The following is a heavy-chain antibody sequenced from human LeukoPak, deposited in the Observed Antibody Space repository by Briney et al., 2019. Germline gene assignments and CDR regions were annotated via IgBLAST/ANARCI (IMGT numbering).Heavy chain of an antibody. J-gene: IGHJ4*02. CDR3: ARGDSTLDY. D-gene: IGHD6-13*01. CDR2: IYHSGST. Sequence: SETLSLTCTVSGYSISSGYYWGRIRQPPGKGLEWIGSIYHSGSTYYNPSLKSRVTISVDTSKNQFSLKLSSVTAADTAVYYCARGDSTLDYWGQGTLVTVSS. V-gene: IGHV4-38-2*02. CDR1: GYSISSGYY.